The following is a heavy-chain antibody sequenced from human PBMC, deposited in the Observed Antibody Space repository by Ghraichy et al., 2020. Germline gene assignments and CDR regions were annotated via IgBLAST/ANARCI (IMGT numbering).Heavy chain of an antibody. CDR1: RFTFSGYS. D-gene: IGHD6-13*01. CDR2: ISYDGSNK. CDR3: ARDVKSSSWSYFYYAMDV. V-gene: IGHV3-30-3*01. Sequence: SCAASRFTFSGYSMHWVRQAPGKGLEWVAVISYDGSNKYFADSVKGRFTISRDNSKNTVSLQMNSLRAEDTAVYYCARDVKSSSWSYFYYAMDVWGQGTTVTVSS. J-gene: IGHJ6*02.